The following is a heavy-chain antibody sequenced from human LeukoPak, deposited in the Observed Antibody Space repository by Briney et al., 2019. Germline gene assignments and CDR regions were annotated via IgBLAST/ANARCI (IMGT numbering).Heavy chain of an antibody. Sequence: ASVKVSCKASGYTFTGFYMHWVRQAPGQGLEWMGYIYPDSGATKYAQKFQGRVTLTRDTSISTAYMELSGLRSDDTAVYYCGTLLSNGPFDYWGQGSLVTVSS. J-gene: IGHJ4*02. V-gene: IGHV1-2*02. CDR2: IYPDSGAT. CDR1: GYTFTGFY. CDR3: GTLLSNGPFDY.